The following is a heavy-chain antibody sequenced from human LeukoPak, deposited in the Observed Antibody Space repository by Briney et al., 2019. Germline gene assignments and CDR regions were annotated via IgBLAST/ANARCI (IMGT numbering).Heavy chain of an antibody. Sequence: SETLSLTCTVSGYSISSGYYWGWIRQPPGKGLEWIGSIYHSGSTYYNLSLKSRVTISVDTSKNQFSLKLSSVTAADTAVYYCAREGDTAMVPDYWGQGTLVTVSS. J-gene: IGHJ4*02. CDR2: IYHSGST. CDR3: AREGDTAMVPDY. CDR1: GYSISSGYY. D-gene: IGHD5-18*01. V-gene: IGHV4-38-2*02.